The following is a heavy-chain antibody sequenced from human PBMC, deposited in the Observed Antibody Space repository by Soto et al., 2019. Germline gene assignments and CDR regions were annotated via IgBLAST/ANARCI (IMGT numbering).Heavy chain of an antibody. V-gene: IGHV4-34*01. J-gene: IGHJ4*02. CDR1: GGSFSGYY. Sequence: QVQLQQWGAGLLKPSETLSLTCAVYGGSFSGYYWSWIRQPPGKGLEWIGEINHSGSNNYNPSLKIPVTISGDTTKNPCSLKLSSVTAADTAVYYCARGVAAVAGPPYFDYWGQGTLVPVSS. CDR2: INHSGSN. D-gene: IGHD6-19*01. CDR3: ARGVAAVAGPPYFDY.